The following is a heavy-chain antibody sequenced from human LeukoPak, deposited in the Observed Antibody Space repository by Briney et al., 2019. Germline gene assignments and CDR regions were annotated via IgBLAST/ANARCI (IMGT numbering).Heavy chain of an antibody. D-gene: IGHD4/OR15-4a*01. J-gene: IGHJ4*02. CDR3: ARDFQGGTYDYGYSLDY. CDR2: ISYDGSNK. Sequence: TGGSLRLSCAASGFTFSNYAMHWVRQAPGKGLEWVAAISYDGSNKYYADSVKGRFTISRDNSKNTLYLQMNSLRTEDTAVYYCARDFQGGTYDYGYSLDYWGQGTLVTVSS. V-gene: IGHV3-30-3*01. CDR1: GFTFSNYA.